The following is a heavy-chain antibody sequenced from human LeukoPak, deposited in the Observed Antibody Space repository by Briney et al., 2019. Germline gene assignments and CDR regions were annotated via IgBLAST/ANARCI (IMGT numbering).Heavy chain of an antibody. D-gene: IGHD3-10*01. J-gene: IGHJ4*02. CDR1: GGSISSSTYH. Sequence: SETLSLTCTVSGGSISSSTYHWGWIRQPPGKGLEWIGSIYYSGSTYYNPSLKSRVTRSVDTSKNQFSLKMSSVTAADTGVYYCAANYYGPGSYSYGFDYWGQGTLVTVSS. V-gene: IGHV4-39*01. CDR2: IYYSGST. CDR3: AANYYGPGSYSYGFDY.